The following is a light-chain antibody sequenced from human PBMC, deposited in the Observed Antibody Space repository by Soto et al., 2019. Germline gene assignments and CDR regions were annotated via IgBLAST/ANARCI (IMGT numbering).Light chain of an antibody. CDR1: QNVYNN. CDR3: QQCRNWPLT. J-gene: IGKJ4*01. V-gene: IGKV3-15*01. CDR2: DSS. Sequence: EIVMTQSPATLSVSPGEGATLSCKASQNVYNNLARYQQRPGQPPMLLIYDSSTMSTGISARFSGSGYGTEFTLTISSLQSEDFAVYFCQQCRNWPLTFGGGTKVEIK.